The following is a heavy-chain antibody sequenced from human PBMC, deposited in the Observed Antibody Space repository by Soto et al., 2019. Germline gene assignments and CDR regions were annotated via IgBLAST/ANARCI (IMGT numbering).Heavy chain of an antibody. J-gene: IGHJ4*02. D-gene: IGHD4-17*01. CDR3: ASLTTETVETTGTVDY. Sequence: AAVKVSCKASGYTFTSYGFSWVRQAPGQGLEWMGWISAYNDNTNYGQKFQGSVTMTTDTSTSTAHMELGSLRSEDSAVYYCASLTTETVETTGTVDYWGQGTMVTVSS. CDR1: GYTFTSYG. V-gene: IGHV1-18*01. CDR2: ISAYNDNT.